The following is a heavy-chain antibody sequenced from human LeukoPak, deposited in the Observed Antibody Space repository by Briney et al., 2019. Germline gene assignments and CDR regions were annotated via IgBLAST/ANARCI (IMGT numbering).Heavy chain of an antibody. J-gene: IGHJ3*02. CDR2: IYPGDSDA. Sequence: GESLKISWKGSGYSFTSYWIGWVRQMPGQGLEWMGIIYPGDSDARYSPSFQGQVTISADKSISTAYLQWSSLKASDTAMYYCARTWGSTPGAFDIWGQGTMVTVSS. D-gene: IGHD1-26*01. V-gene: IGHV5-51*01. CDR1: GYSFTSYW. CDR3: ARTWGSTPGAFDI.